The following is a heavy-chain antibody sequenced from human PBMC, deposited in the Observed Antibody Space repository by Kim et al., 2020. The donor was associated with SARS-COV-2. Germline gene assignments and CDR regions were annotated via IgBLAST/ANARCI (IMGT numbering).Heavy chain of an antibody. CDR3: ARDWSGIGGYFDY. V-gene: IGHV3-21*01. Sequence: YADSVKGRFTSSRDNAKNSLYLQMNSLRAEDTAVYYCARDWSGIGGYFDYGGQVTLVTVSS. D-gene: IGHD3-10*01. J-gene: IGHJ4*02.